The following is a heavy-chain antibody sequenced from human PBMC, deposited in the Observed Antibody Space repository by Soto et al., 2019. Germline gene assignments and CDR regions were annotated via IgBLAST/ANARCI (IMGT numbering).Heavy chain of an antibody. D-gene: IGHD3-22*01. CDR2: ISVCNGKI. CDR1: GYRFTSYG. CDR3: AREIIGGYRYSDCSGDYSDPWY. Sequence: QVQLVQSGAEVKKPGASVKVSCKASGYRFTSYGISWVRQAPGQGLEWMGWISVCNGKIKYGQNFQGRVTMTADTYTNTVYMELRSLRSDDSAVYYCAREIIGGYRYSDCSGDYSDPWYWGQGTLVTVSS. V-gene: IGHV1-18*01. J-gene: IGHJ4*02.